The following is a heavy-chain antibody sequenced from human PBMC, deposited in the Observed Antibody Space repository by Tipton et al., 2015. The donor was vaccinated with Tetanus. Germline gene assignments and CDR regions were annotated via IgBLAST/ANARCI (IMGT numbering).Heavy chain of an antibody. CDR1: GYDFSTYW. V-gene: IGHV5-51*01. D-gene: IGHD3-16*01. CDR2: IFPGDSDI. J-gene: IGHJ4*02. Sequence: QLVQSGAEVKKPGESLKISCKASGYDFSTYWIGWVRQLPGKGLEWMGIIFPGDSDIRYSPSFQGRVTISADKSITTAYLQWSSLRASDTAMYYCARVGGGSKWLFDYWGQGTPVTVSS. CDR3: ARVGGGSKWLFDY.